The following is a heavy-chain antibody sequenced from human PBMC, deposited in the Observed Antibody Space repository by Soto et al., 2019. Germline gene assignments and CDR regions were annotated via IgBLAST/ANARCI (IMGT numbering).Heavy chain of an antibody. CDR3: ARGVAVAGTEYYYGMDV. J-gene: IGHJ6*02. V-gene: IGHV1-69*01. CDR1: GGTFSSYA. Sequence: QVQLVQSGAEVKKPGSSVKVSCKASGGTFSSYAISWVRQAPGQGLEWMGGIIPIFGTANYAQKFQGRVTITADESTSTAYMELSSLRSEDTAVYYCARGVAVAGTEYYYGMDVWGQGTTVTVSS. CDR2: IIPIFGTA. D-gene: IGHD6-19*01.